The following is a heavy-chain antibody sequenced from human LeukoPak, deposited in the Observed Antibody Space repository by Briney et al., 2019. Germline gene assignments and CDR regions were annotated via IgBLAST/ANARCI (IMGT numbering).Heavy chain of an antibody. D-gene: IGHD1-26*01. Sequence: GGSLRLSCAASGFTVSSNYMSWVRQAPGKGLEWVSVIYSGGSTYYADSVKGRFTISRDNSKNTLYLQMNSLRAEDTAVYYCARDLSSGSYYVDYWGQGTLVTVSS. CDR1: GFTVSSNY. CDR2: IYSGGST. J-gene: IGHJ4*02. CDR3: ARDLSSGSYYVDY. V-gene: IGHV3-53*01.